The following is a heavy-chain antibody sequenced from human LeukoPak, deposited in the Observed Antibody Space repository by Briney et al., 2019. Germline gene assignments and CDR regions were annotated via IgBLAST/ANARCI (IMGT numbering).Heavy chain of an antibody. J-gene: IGHJ5*02. CDR3: PRGSHDYGNWFDP. CDR1: GFTFSSYA. D-gene: IGHD4-17*01. Sequence: GGSLRRSCAASGFTFSSYARHWVRQAPGKGLEGVAVISYDGSNKYYADSGTGRFTIPRDNYKNTLFLQINSLRGEDTAVSYCPRGSHDYGNWFDPWGQGTLVTVSS. V-gene: IGHV3-30-3*01. CDR2: ISYDGSNK.